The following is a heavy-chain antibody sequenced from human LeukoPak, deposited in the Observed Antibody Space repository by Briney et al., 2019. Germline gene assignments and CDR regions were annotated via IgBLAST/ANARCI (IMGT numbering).Heavy chain of an antibody. D-gene: IGHD6-13*01. V-gene: IGHV4-38-2*01. CDR1: GHSISSGYY. Sequence: SETLSLTCAVSGHSISSGYYWGWIRQPPGKGLEWIGSIYHSGSTYYNPSLKRRVTISVDPSKNQFSLKLSSVTAADTAVYYCARHGLRSSWYTMDVWGKGTTVTVSS. CDR3: ARHGLRSSWYTMDV. J-gene: IGHJ6*03. CDR2: IYHSGST.